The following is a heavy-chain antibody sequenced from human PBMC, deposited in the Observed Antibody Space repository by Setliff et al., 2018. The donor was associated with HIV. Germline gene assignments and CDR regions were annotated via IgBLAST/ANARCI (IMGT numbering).Heavy chain of an antibody. D-gene: IGHD3-3*01. J-gene: IGHJ4*02. Sequence: GGSLRLSCAASGFTFSSYWMSWVRQAPGKGLEWVSYISSSSSTIYYADSVKGRFTISRDNAKNSLYLQMNSLRAEDTAVYYCARDNGFWSGYSLDYWGQGTLVTVSS. CDR2: ISSSSSTI. CDR3: ARDNGFWSGYSLDY. V-gene: IGHV3-48*01. CDR1: GFTFSSYW.